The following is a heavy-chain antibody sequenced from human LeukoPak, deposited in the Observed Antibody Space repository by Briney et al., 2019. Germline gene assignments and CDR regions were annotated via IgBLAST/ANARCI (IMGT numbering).Heavy chain of an antibody. CDR3: ARQRFTTRAYAGNWFDP. V-gene: IGHV5-51*01. CDR1: GYSFTSYW. D-gene: IGHD3-16*01. Sequence: GESLKISCKGSGYSFTSYWNGWVRQMPGKGLEWMGIIYPGDSDTRYSPSFQRQVTISADKSISTAYLQWSSLKASDTAMYHCARQRFTTRAYAGNWFDPWGQGTLVTVSS. CDR2: IYPGDSDT. J-gene: IGHJ5*02.